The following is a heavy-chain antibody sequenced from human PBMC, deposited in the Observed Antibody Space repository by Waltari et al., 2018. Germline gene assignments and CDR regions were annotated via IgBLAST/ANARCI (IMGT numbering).Heavy chain of an antibody. Sequence: QVQLQESGSGLVKPSETLSLTCTVSGDSLISYSWTWIRQPPGKGLEWVGSVYHRGSPRYTPARKSRVTISVATSENHFFLTLRSVTAADTAVYYCARGLISGTPDYYYYYMDVWGKGTTVTVSS. D-gene: IGHD1-7*01. CDR2: VYHRGSP. CDR1: GDSLISYS. CDR3: ARGLISGTPDYYYYYMDV. V-gene: IGHV4-59*01. J-gene: IGHJ6*03.